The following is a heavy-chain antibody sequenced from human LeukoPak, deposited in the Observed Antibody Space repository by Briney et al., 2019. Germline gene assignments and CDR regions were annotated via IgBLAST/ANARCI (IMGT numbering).Heavy chain of an antibody. D-gene: IGHD3-10*01. CDR2: IYNGGTT. V-gene: IGHV3-53*01. CDR1: GFTVSSNY. CDR3: ARVINRGYGSGLDY. J-gene: IGHJ4*02. Sequence: GGSLRLSCAASGFTVSSNYMSWVPQAPGKGPEWVSVIYNGGTTYYADSVKGRFTTSRHNSENTLNLQMNSLRAEDTAVYYCARVINRGYGSGLDYWGQGALVTVSS.